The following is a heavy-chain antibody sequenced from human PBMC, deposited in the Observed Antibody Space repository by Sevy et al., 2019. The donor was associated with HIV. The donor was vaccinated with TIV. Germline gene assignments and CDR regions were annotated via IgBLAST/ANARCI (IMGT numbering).Heavy chain of an antibody. CDR2: INESGIT. CDR3: ARSPPVVVVPGAPSWFDP. D-gene: IGHD2-2*01. Sequence: SETLSLTCAVHDGSFSGYYWNWIRQLPGKGLEWIAEINESGITYYNPPLKSRVTISVDTSKKQFSLKLNSVTAVDSAVYFCARSPPVVVVPGAPSWFDPWGQGTLVTVSS. V-gene: IGHV4-34*01. J-gene: IGHJ5*02. CDR1: DGSFSGYY.